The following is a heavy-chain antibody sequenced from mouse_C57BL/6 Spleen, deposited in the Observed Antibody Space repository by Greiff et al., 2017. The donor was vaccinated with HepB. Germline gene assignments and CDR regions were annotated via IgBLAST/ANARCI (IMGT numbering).Heavy chain of an antibody. CDR1: GYTFTSYW. D-gene: IGHD2-3*01. Sequence: VQLQQPGAELVKPGASVKLSCKASGYTFTSYWMQWVKQRPGQGLEWIGEIDPSDSYTNYNQKFKGKATLTVDTSSSTAYMQLSSLTSDDSAVYYCARLATRNYYFDYWGQGTTLTVSS. J-gene: IGHJ2*01. CDR2: IDPSDSYT. V-gene: IGHV1-50*01. CDR3: ARLATRNYYFDY.